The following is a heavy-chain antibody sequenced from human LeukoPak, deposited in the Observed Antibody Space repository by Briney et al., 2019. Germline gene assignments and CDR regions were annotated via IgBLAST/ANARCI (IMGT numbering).Heavy chain of an antibody. Sequence: GGSLRLSCAASGFTLSSYAMSWVRQAPGKGLEGVSAISGSGGSTYYADSVKGRFTSSRDNSKSMLYLQMTSLRAEDKAVYYCAKASSLYYYDSSGYYYSFDCWGQGTLVTVSS. CDR3: AKASSLYYYDSSGYYYSFDC. V-gene: IGHV3-23*01. CDR2: ISGSGGST. CDR1: GFTLSSYA. J-gene: IGHJ4*02. D-gene: IGHD3-22*01.